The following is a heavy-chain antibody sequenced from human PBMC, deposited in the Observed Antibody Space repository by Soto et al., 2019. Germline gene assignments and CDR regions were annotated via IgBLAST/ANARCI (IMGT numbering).Heavy chain of an antibody. V-gene: IGHV3-74*01. J-gene: IGHJ4*02. CDR2: ITSDGAST. Sequence: GSLRLSCAASGFTFSKYWMHWVRQPPGMGLEWLSRITSDGASTSYADSVKGRFTISRDNANNTVYLQMNSLRAEDTAVYYCTKMGGFDYWGQGTLVTVSS. D-gene: IGHD3-16*01. CDR1: GFTFSKYW. CDR3: TKMGGFDY.